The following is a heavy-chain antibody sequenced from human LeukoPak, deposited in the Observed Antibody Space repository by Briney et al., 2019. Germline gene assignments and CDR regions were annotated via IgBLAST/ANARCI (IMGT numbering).Heavy chain of an antibody. CDR3: ARDACEYSSSCPFDY. CDR2: ISSSSSYI. Sequence: GSLRLSCAASGFTFSSYRMNWVRQAPGKGLEWVSSISSSSSYIYYADSVKGRFTISRDNAKNSLYLQMNSLRAEDTAVYYCARDACEYSSSCPFDYWGQGTLVTVSS. CDR1: GFTFSSYR. J-gene: IGHJ4*02. D-gene: IGHD6-13*01. V-gene: IGHV3-21*01.